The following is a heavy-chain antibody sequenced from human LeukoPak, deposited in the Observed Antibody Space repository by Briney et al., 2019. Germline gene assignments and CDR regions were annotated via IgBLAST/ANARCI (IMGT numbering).Heavy chain of an antibody. J-gene: IGHJ6*02. Sequence: ASVKVSCKASGYTFTSYGISWVRQAPGQGLEWMGWISAYNGNTNYAQKLQGRVTMTTDTSTSTAYMELRSLRSDDTAVYYCARSSNSNYYYGVDVWGQGTTVTVSS. CDR3: ARSSNSNYYYGVDV. CDR1: GYTFTSYG. D-gene: IGHD4-11*01. CDR2: ISAYNGNT. V-gene: IGHV1-18*01.